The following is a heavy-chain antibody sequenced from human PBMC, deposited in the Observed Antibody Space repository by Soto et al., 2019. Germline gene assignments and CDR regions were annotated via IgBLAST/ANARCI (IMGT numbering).Heavy chain of an antibody. V-gene: IGHV3-74*01. J-gene: IGHJ4*02. Sequence: EVQLVESGGGLVQPGGSLRLSCAASGFTFNNFWMYWVRQTPEKGLVWVSGINSDGTTTIYADSVKGRFTISRDNAKTTLYLQMNGKTVEDTAIYYCVRDIRWGQGTLVTGSS. CDR1: GFTFNNFW. CDR3: VRDIR. CDR2: INSDGTTT.